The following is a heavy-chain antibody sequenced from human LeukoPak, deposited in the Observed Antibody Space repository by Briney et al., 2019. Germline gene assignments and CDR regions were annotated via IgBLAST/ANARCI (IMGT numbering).Heavy chain of an antibody. CDR2: ISGSGGST. J-gene: IGHJ4*02. CDR1: GFTFSSYA. Sequence: GGSLRLSCAASGFTFSSYAMCCGREAPGKGREWVSAISGSGGSTYYADSVKGRFTISRDNSQNTLYLQLDSLRVEDTAVYYCAKDRGASGSYYPDYWGQGMLVTVSS. CDR3: AKDRGASGSYYPDY. D-gene: IGHD3-10*01. V-gene: IGHV3-23*01.